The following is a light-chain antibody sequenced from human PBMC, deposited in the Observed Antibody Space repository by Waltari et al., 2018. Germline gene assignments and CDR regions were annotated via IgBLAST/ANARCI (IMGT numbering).Light chain of an antibody. J-gene: IGLJ2*01. CDR1: SSDVGGYDS. Sequence: QSAPTHPASVSGSPGQSITITCPGSSSDVGGYDSLSWYQDRPGQAPKVIIYDVSNRPSGVSDRFSGSKSGNTASLTISGLQADDEADYYGYSQSFNSSVLFGGGTKVTVL. CDR3: YSQSFNSSVL. V-gene: IGLV2-14*03. CDR2: DVS.